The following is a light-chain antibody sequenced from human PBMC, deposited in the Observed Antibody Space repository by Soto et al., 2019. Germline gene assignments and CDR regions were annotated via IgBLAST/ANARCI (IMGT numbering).Light chain of an antibody. CDR2: GTS. CDR1: QSIVNTY. Sequence: EVVLTQSPGTLSLSPGERATLYCRTSQSIVNTYLAWYQQKPGQAPRLLMYGTSSRATGIPDRFSGSGSGTDFTLTISSLEPEAFAIYYCQQYSGSPPRTFGQGTKVEIK. V-gene: IGKV3-20*01. CDR3: QQYSGSPPRT. J-gene: IGKJ1*01.